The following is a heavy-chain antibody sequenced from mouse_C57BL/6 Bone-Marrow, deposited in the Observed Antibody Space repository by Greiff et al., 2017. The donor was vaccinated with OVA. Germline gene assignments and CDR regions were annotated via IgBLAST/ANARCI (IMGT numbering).Heavy chain of an antibody. V-gene: IGHV10-1*01. Sequence: EVKLMESGGGLVQPKGSLKLSCAASGFSFNTYAMNWVRQAPGKGLEWVARIRSKSNNYATYYADSVKDRFTISRDDSESMLYLQRNNLKTKDTAMYDCVRQDSNYVFAYWGQGTLVTVSA. CDR1: GFSFNTYA. CDR3: VRQDSNYVFAY. J-gene: IGHJ3*01. CDR2: IRSKSNNYAT. D-gene: IGHD2-5*01.